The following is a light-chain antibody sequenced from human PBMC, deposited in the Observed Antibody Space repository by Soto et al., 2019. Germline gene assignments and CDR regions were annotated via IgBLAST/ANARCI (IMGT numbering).Light chain of an antibody. CDR2: AAS. V-gene: IGKV3-15*01. CDR3: QQYHHWPVT. CDR1: QSVTRN. J-gene: IGKJ4*01. Sequence: EIVMTQSPATLSVSPGERVTLSCRASQSVTRNLAWYQHTPGQSPRLLISAASSGATGLPSRFSGSGSGTDFTITISSLQSEDAAVYYCQQYHHWPVTFGGGTKVDIK.